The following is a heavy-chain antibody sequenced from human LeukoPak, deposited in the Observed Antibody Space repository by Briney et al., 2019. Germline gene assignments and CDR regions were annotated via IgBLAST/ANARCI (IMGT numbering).Heavy chain of an antibody. Sequence: PGGSLRLSCAASGFTFSSYWMSWVRQAPGKGLEWVSYISSSSSTIYYADSVKGRFTISRDNAKNSLYLQMNSLRAEDTAVYYCAKDSTTTDLDYWGQGTLVTVSS. CDR2: ISSSSSTI. CDR3: AKDSTTTDLDY. CDR1: GFTFSSYW. V-gene: IGHV3-48*01. D-gene: IGHD1-26*01. J-gene: IGHJ4*02.